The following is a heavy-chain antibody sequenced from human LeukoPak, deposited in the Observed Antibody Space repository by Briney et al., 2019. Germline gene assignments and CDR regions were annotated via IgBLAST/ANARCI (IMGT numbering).Heavy chain of an antibody. Sequence: GGSLRLSCAASGFTFSSYSMNWVRQAPGKGLEWVAVISYDGSNKYYADSVKGRFTISRDNSKNTLYLQMNSLRAEDTAVYYCARPPRAGYYDSSGLYYFDYWGQGTLVTVSS. CDR2: ISYDGSNK. CDR3: ARPPRAGYYDSSGLYYFDY. J-gene: IGHJ4*02. V-gene: IGHV3-30*03. CDR1: GFTFSSYS. D-gene: IGHD3-22*01.